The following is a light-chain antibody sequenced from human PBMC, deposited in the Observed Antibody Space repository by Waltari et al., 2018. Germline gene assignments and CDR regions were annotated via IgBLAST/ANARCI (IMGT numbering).Light chain of an antibody. CDR3: QQSYSTPLT. Sequence: DIVMTQSPDSLAVSLGERATINCKSSQSVLYRSSNRNYLAWYQQKSGQPPKLLIYWASTRESGVPDRFSGSGSGTDFTLTISSLQPEDFATYYCQQSYSTPLTFGGGTKVEIK. V-gene: IGKV4-1*01. J-gene: IGKJ4*01. CDR1: QSVLYRSSNRNY. CDR2: WAS.